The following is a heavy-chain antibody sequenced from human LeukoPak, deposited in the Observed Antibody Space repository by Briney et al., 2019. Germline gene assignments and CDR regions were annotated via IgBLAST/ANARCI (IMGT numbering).Heavy chain of an antibody. CDR3: ARDTWYSNSWLHAFDM. D-gene: IGHD6-13*01. J-gene: IGHJ3*02. V-gene: IGHV3-48*01. CDR2: INSNSRTI. CDR1: GFTFSDYA. Sequence: GGSLRLSCAASGFTFSDYAMNWVRQAPGKGLEWFSFINSNSRTIYYAASVKGRFIISRDNAKNSLYLQMDSLRAEDTGLYYCARDTWYSNSWLHAFDMWGRGTMVTVSS.